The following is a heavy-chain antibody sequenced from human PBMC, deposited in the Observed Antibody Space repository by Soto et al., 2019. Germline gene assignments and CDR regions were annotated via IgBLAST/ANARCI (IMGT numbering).Heavy chain of an antibody. CDR2: ISFDGSNK. Sequence: PGGSLRLSCAASGFTFSSYGMHWVRQAPGKGLEWVAVISFDGSNKYYADSVKGRFTISRDNSNNTLYLQVNSLRTEDTAVYYCAKPYRRGIYFGLSFDYWGQGALVTVSS. J-gene: IGHJ4*02. V-gene: IGHV3-30*18. CDR1: GFTFSSYG. D-gene: IGHD1-26*01. CDR3: AKPYRRGIYFGLSFDY.